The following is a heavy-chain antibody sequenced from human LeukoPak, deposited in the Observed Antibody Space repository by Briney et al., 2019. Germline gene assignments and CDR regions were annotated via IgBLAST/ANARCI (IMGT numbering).Heavy chain of an antibody. CDR1: GVSISSSNW. D-gene: IGHD3-10*01. V-gene: IGHV4-4*02. CDR2: ISYSGST. J-gene: IGHJ3*02. CDR3: VRDAEFYGSGTYYDAFDM. Sequence: SETLSLTCAVSGVSISSSNWWSWVRQPPGKGLEWIAYISYSGSTSYNPSLKSRISISVNTPKNQFSLKLNTVTAADTAVYYCVRDAEFYGSGTYYDAFDMWGPGTMVTVSS.